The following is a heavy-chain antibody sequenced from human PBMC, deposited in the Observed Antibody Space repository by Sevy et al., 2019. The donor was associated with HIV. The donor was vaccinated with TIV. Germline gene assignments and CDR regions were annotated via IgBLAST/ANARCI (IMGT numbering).Heavy chain of an antibody. D-gene: IGHD4-17*01. J-gene: IGHJ4*02. V-gene: IGHV3-33*01. CDR1: GFTFGSYG. CDR2: IWFDGSNI. Sequence: SLRLSCVASGFTFGSYGMLWVRQAPGKGLEWVADIWFDGSNIHYADSVRGRFTISRDNSKNTLSLQMSSLRAEDTAVYYCARDLEFYDYGDYGPAFMPDYWGQGTLVTVSS. CDR3: ARDLEFYDYGDYGPAFMPDY.